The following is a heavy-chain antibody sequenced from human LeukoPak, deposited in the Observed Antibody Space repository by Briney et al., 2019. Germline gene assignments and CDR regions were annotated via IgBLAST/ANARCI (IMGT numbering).Heavy chain of an antibody. CDR3: AYYHVNEEPPTF. V-gene: IGHV3-7*01. CDR1: GFTFSSYW. J-gene: IGHJ4*02. CDR2: IKQDGSEK. D-gene: IGHD1-1*01. Sequence: PGGSLRLSCAASGFTFSSYWMSWVRQAPGKGLEWVANIKQDGSEKYYVDSVKGRFTISRGNAKNSLYLQMNSLRAEDTAVYYCAYYHVNEEPPTFWGQGTLVTVSS.